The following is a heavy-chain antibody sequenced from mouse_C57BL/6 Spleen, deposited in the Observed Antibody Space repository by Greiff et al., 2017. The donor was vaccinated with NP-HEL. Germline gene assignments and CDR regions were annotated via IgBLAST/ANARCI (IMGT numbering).Heavy chain of an antibody. CDR3: ARAYYSNLFDY. V-gene: IGHV1-50*01. Sequence: QVQLQQSGAELVKPGASVKLSCKASGYTFTSYWMQWVKQRPGQGLEWIGEIDPSDSYTNYNQKFKGKATLTVDTSSSTAYMQLSSLTSEDSAVYYCARAYYSNLFDYWGQGTTLTVSS. CDR1: GYTFTSYW. D-gene: IGHD2-5*01. J-gene: IGHJ2*01. CDR2: IDPSDSYT.